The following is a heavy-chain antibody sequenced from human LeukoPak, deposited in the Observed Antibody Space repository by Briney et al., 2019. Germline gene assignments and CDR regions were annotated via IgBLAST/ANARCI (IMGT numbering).Heavy chain of an antibody. CDR3: TRDQVVPAAIWDFDYYGMDV. CDR2: IRSKAYGGTT. CDR1: GFTLGDYA. V-gene: IGHV3-49*04. J-gene: IGHJ6*04. D-gene: IGHD2-2*02. Sequence: GRSLRLPCTASGFTLGDYAMSWVRQAPGKGREGVGFIRSKAYGGTTEYAASVKGRFNISRDDSKSIAYLQMNSLKTEDTAVYYCTRDQVVPAAIWDFDYYGMDVWGKGTTVTVSS.